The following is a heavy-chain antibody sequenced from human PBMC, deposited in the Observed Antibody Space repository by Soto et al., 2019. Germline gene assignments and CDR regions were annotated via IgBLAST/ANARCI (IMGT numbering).Heavy chain of an antibody. V-gene: IGHV1-18*04. CDR3: ARIGLHSSSWYSRKVQYGMDV. CDR1: GYTFTSYG. D-gene: IGHD6-13*01. Sequence: ASVKVSCKASGYTFTSYGISWVRQAPGQGLEWMGWISAYNGNTNYAQKLQGRVTMTTDTSTSTAYMELRSLRSDDTAVYYCARIGLHSSSWYSRKVQYGMDVWGQGTTVTVSS. J-gene: IGHJ6*02. CDR2: ISAYNGNT.